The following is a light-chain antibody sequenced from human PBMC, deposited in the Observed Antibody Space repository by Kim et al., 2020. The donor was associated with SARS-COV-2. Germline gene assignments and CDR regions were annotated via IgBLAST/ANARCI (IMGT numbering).Light chain of an antibody. V-gene: IGLV3-9*01. Sequence: SYELTQPLSVSVALGQTARLTCGGNNIQTKNVPWYRQKPGQAPVLVMYKDSKRPSGIPERFSGSNSGNTATLTITRAQAGDEADYYCQVWDSGTWVFGGGTQLTVL. CDR1: NIQTKN. CDR2: KDS. CDR3: QVWDSGTWV. J-gene: IGLJ3*02.